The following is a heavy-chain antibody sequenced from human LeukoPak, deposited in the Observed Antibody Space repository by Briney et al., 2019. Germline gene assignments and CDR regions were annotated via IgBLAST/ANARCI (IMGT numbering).Heavy chain of an antibody. CDR2: INPNSGGT. CDR3: ARDLRFLEWLLYRRDYYYGMDV. V-gene: IGHV1-2*06. Sequence: ASVKVSCKASGYTFTGYCMHWVRQAPGQGLEWMGRINPNSGGTNYAQKFQGRVTMTRDTSISTAYMELSRLRSDDTAVYYCARDLRFLEWLLYRRDYYYGMDVWGQGTTVTVSS. D-gene: IGHD3-3*01. CDR1: GYTFTGYC. J-gene: IGHJ6*02.